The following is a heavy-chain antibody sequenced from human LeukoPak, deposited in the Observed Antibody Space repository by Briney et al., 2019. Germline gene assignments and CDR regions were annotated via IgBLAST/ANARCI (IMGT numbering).Heavy chain of an antibody. CDR2: ISGSAGST. V-gene: IGHV3-23*01. Sequence: GGSLRLSCAASGFTFTSYAVTWARQAPGKGLERVSGISGSAGSTYYADSVKGRFTISRDNSRNTVYVQMNSLRAEDTAVYYCVKLSLSFPSGYSGVEGYYMDVWGKGTTVTVSS. J-gene: IGHJ6*03. CDR1: GFTFTSYA. CDR3: VKLSLSFPSGYSGVEGYYMDV. D-gene: IGHD3-3*01.